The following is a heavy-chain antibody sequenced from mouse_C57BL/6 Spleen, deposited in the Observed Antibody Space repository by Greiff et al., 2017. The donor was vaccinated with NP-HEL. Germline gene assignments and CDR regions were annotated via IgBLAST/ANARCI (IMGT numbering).Heavy chain of an antibody. Sequence: QVQLQQSGAELVRPGASVKMSCKASGYTFTSYNMHWVKQTPRQGLEWIGAIYPGNGDTSYNQKFKGKATLTVDNSSSTAYMQLSSVTSEDSAVYVCARAYGSTDYAMDYWGQGTSVTVSA. J-gene: IGHJ4*01. CDR2: IYPGNGDT. V-gene: IGHV1-12*01. D-gene: IGHD1-1*01. CDR3: ARAYGSTDYAMDY. CDR1: GYTFTSYN.